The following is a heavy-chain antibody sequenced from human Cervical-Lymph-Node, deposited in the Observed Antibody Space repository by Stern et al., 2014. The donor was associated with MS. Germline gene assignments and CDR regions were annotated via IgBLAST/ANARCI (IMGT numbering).Heavy chain of an antibody. V-gene: IGHV4-31*03. CDR1: GGSISSDNYY. J-gene: IGHJ6*02. CDR3: ARDHFTTSLDV. CDR2: IYYSGTT. D-gene: IGHD2-2*01. Sequence: QVQLVESGPGLVKPSQTLSLTCTVSGGSISSDNYYWTWIRQHPGKGLEWIGHIYYSGTTYYNPSLKIRVSITVDTSKNLFSLRLSSVTAADTAVYYCARDHFTTSLDVWGHGTTVTVS.